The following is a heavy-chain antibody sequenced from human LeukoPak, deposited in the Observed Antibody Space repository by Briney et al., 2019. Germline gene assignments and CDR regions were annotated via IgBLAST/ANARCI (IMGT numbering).Heavy chain of an antibody. D-gene: IGHD1-26*01. Sequence: GASVKLSCKSTVYAVSSSSISCLRNSPGQGLEWMGWISAYNGNTNYAKKLQGRVTMTTETSTSTTYKELRSLRSDGAAVYYCAREGGLGQWGQETLVTVSS. CDR2: ISAYNGNT. CDR3: AREGGLGQ. CDR1: VYAVSSSS. J-gene: IGHJ4*02. V-gene: IGHV1-18*01.